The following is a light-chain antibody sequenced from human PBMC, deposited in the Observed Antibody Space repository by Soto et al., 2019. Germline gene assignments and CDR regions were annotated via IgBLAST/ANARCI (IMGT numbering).Light chain of an antibody. CDR3: SSYAGSNHLV. CDR1: NSDFGGYNY. Sequence: QSVVTQPPSAAGALGQSVIISCTGTNSDFGGYNYVSWYQQHPGKAPKLMIFEVNKRPSGVPDRFSGSKSGNTASLTVSGLQAEDEANYYCSSYAGSNHLVFGGGTKLPVL. CDR2: EVN. V-gene: IGLV2-8*01. J-gene: IGLJ2*01.